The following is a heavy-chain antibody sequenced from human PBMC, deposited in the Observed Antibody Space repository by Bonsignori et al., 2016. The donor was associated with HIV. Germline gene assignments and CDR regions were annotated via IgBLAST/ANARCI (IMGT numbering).Heavy chain of an antibody. CDR2: IRYDGSNK. Sequence: VRQMPGKGLEWVAFIRYDGSNKYYADSVKGRFTISRDNSKNTLYLQMNSLRAEDTAVYYCANSQEYYDSSGYPRYFQHWGQGTLVTVSS. J-gene: IGHJ1*01. CDR3: ANSQEYYDSSGYPRYFQH. D-gene: IGHD3-22*01. V-gene: IGHV3-30*02.